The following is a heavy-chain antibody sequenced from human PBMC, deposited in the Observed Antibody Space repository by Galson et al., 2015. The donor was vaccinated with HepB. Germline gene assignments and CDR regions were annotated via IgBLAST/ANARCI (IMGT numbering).Heavy chain of an antibody. CDR3: ARVPYYGGSSNNYYFDY. J-gene: IGHJ4*02. V-gene: IGHV3-48*01. Sequence: SLRLSCAASGFTFSSYSMNWVRQAPGKGLEWVSYISSSSSTIYYADSVKGRFTISRDNAKNSLYLQMNSLRAEDTAVYYCARVPYYGGSSNNYYFDYWGQGTLVTVSS. CDR1: GFTFSSYS. D-gene: IGHD1-26*01. CDR2: ISSSSSTI.